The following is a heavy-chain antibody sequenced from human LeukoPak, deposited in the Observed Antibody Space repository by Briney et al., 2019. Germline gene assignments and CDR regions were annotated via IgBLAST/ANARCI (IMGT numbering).Heavy chain of an antibody. CDR3: ARDIYDSSGLYYFDY. J-gene: IGHJ4*02. Sequence: GGSLRLSCAASGFTFSSYGMHWVRQAPGKGLEWAAVIWYDGSNKDYADSVKGRFIISRDNSKNTLYLQMNSLRAEDTAVYYCARDIYDSSGLYYFDYWGQGTLVTVSS. CDR1: GFTFSSYG. CDR2: IWYDGSNK. V-gene: IGHV3-33*01. D-gene: IGHD3-22*01.